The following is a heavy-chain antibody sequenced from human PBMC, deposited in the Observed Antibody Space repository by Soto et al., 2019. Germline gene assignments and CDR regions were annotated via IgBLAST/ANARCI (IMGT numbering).Heavy chain of an antibody. V-gene: IGHV3-23*01. Sequence: EVQLLESGGGLVQPGGSLRLSCAASGFTFSNYAMNWVRQAPGKGLEWVSVISGSGSSTYYADSVKGRFSISRDHSKNTLYLQMSSLRADDPAVYYCARRRPSWAFDIWGQGTMVTVSS. CDR1: GFTFSNYA. CDR2: ISGSGSST. J-gene: IGHJ3*02. CDR3: ARRRPSWAFDI.